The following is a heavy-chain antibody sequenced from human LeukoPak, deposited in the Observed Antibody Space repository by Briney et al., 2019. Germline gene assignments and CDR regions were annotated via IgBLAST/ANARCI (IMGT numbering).Heavy chain of an antibody. CDR3: AKDKRFLEWLFPV. Sequence: GXLRLSCAASGFTFSSYAMSWVRQAPGKGLEGVSAISGSGGSTYYADSVKGRFTISRDNSKKTLYLQMNSLRAEDTAVYYCAKDKRFLEWLFPVWGQGTLVTVSS. J-gene: IGHJ4*02. CDR1: GFTFSSYA. D-gene: IGHD3-3*01. CDR2: ISGSGGST. V-gene: IGHV3-23*01.